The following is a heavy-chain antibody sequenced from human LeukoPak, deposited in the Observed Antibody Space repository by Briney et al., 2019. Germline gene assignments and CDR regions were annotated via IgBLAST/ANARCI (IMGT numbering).Heavy chain of an antibody. Sequence: SVKVSCKASGGTFSSYAISWVRQAPGQGLEWMGGIIPIFGTANYAQKLQGRVTMTTDTSTSTAYMELRSLRSDDTAVYYCARVRGLHEYLRFDYWGQGTLVTVSS. CDR1: GGTFSSYA. V-gene: IGHV1-69*05. CDR3: ARVRGLHEYLRFDY. J-gene: IGHJ4*02. D-gene: IGHD5-18*01. CDR2: IIPIFGTA.